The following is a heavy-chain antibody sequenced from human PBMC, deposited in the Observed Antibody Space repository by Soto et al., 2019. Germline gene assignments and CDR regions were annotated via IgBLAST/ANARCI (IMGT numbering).Heavy chain of an antibody. Sequence: GASVKVSCKASGYTFTDYFIHWVRQAPGQGFEWMGWINPNSRGTNYAQKFQGRVTMTRDTSNSTAYMGLRGLTSDDTAVYYCARVTLKAGNWFDPWGQGTLVTVS. J-gene: IGHJ5*02. V-gene: IGHV1-2*02. CDR3: ARVTLKAGNWFDP. CDR1: GYTFTDYF. CDR2: INPNSRGT.